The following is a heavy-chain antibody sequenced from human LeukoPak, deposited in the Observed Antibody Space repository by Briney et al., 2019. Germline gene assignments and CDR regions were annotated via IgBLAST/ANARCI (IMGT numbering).Heavy chain of an antibody. CDR2: FDPEDGET. CDR3: ATPPPIWSGYYMEGEAFDI. D-gene: IGHD3-3*01. Sequence: ASVKVSCKVSGYTLTELSMHWVRQAPGKGLEWMGGFDPEDGETIYAQKFQGRVTMTEDTSTDTAYMELSSLRSEDTAVYYCATPPPIWSGYYMEGEAFDIWGQGTMVTVSS. CDR1: GYTLTELS. V-gene: IGHV1-24*01. J-gene: IGHJ3*02.